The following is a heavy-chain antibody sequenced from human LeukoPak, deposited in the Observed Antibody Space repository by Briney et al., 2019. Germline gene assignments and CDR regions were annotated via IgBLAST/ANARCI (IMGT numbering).Heavy chain of an antibody. V-gene: IGHV4-59*01. Sequence: PSETLSLTCTVSGGSISSYYWSWIRQPPGKGLEWIGHIYYSGSTNYNPSLKSRVTISVDTSKNQFSLKLSSATTADTAVYYCAREVRYYGSGSYYPLFDYWGQGTLVTVSS. J-gene: IGHJ4*02. CDR3: AREVRYYGSGSYYPLFDY. CDR2: IYYSGST. CDR1: GGSISSYY. D-gene: IGHD3-10*01.